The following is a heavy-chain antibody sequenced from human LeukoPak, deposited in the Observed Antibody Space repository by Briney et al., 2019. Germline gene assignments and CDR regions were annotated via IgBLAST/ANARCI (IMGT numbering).Heavy chain of an antibody. V-gene: IGHV3-23*01. Sequence: PGGSLRLSCEASGFTFSSYGMSWVRQAPGKGLEWVSAISGSGGSTYYADSVKGRFTISRDNSKNTLYLQMNSLRAEDTAVYYCARWWLELRGGWFDPWGQGTLVTVSS. CDR2: ISGSGGST. CDR1: GFTFSSYG. J-gene: IGHJ5*02. D-gene: IGHD1-7*01. CDR3: ARWWLELRGGWFDP.